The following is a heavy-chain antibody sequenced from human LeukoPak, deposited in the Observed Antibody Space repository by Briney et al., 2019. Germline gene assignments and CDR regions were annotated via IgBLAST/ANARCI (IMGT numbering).Heavy chain of an antibody. Sequence: SETLSLTCAVYGGSFSGYYWSWIRQPPGKGLEWIGEINHSGSTNYNPSLKSRVTISVDTSKNQFSLKLSSVTAADTAVYYCASAWLYATEDLGGYYFDYWGQGTLVTVSS. D-gene: IGHD2-8*01. CDR3: ASAWLYATEDLGGYYFDY. CDR1: GGSFSGYY. J-gene: IGHJ4*02. V-gene: IGHV4-34*01. CDR2: INHSGST.